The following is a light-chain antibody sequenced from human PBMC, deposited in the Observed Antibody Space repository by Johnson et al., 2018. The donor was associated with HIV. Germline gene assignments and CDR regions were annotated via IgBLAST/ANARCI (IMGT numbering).Light chain of an antibody. Sequence: QSVLTQPPSVSAAPGQKVTISCYGSNSNIGNNYVSWYQQLPGPAPKLLIYENNKRPSGIPDRFSGSTSGTSATLVITGLQPGDEADYYCGTWDNSLSIGAVFGTGTKVTVL. CDR1: NSNIGNNY. J-gene: IGLJ1*01. V-gene: IGLV1-51*02. CDR2: ENN. CDR3: GTWDNSLSIGAV.